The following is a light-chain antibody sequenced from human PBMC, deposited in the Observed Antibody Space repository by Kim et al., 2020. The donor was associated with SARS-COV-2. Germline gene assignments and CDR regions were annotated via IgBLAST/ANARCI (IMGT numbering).Light chain of an antibody. CDR3: QQYGSSLMYT. J-gene: IGKJ2*01. CDR1: RSLTSNY. CDR2: GAF. V-gene: IGKV3-20*01. Sequence: EIVLTQSPGTLSLSPGERATLSCRASRSLTSNYLAWYQQKPGQAPRLLIYGAFARASGIPDRFSGSGSGTDFTLTINRLEPEDFAVYYCQQYGSSLMYTFGQETKLEIK.